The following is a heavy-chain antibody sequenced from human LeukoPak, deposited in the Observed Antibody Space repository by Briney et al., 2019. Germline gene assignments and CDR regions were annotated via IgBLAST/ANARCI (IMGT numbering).Heavy chain of an antibody. Sequence: GGSLRLSCAASGFTFSSYGMHWVRQTPGKGLEWVAVISYDGSNKYYADSVKGRFTISRDNSKNTLYLQMNSLRAEDTAVYYCAKKGATTGDFDYWGQGTLVTVSS. CDR2: ISYDGSNK. J-gene: IGHJ4*02. CDR1: GFTFSSYG. D-gene: IGHD1-26*01. CDR3: AKKGATTGDFDY. V-gene: IGHV3-30*18.